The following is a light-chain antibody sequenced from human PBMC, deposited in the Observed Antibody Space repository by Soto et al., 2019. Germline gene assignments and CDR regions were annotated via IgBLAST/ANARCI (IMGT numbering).Light chain of an antibody. Sequence: ELVLTQSPGTLSLSPGERATLSCRASQSVDSSYLAWYQQQPGQAPRLLIYGASRRATGIPDRFSGSGSGTDFTLTISRLEPEDFAVYYCQQYGSSLYTFGQGTRLEIK. CDR1: QSVDSSY. CDR3: QQYGSSLYT. J-gene: IGKJ5*01. V-gene: IGKV3-20*01. CDR2: GAS.